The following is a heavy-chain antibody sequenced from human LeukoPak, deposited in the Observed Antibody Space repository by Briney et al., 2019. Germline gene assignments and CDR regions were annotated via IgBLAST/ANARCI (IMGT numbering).Heavy chain of an antibody. CDR1: GFRFDDYA. D-gene: IGHD2-15*01. J-gene: IGHJ4*02. V-gene: IGHV3-9*01. CDR3: AKGYCSGASCQEEY. CDR2: VSWNSGRI. Sequence: GGSLRLSRAASGFRFDDYAMHWVRQAPGKGLEWVSGVSWNSGRIGYADSVKGRFTISRDNAKNSLYLQMNSLRAEDTALYYCAKGYCSGASCQEEYWGQGTLVTVSS.